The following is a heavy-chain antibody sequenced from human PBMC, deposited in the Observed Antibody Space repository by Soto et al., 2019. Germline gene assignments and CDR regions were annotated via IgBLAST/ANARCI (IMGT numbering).Heavy chain of an antibody. Sequence: QVQLQESGPGLVKPSQTLSLTCTVSGGSISSGGYYWSWIRQHPGKGLEWIGYIYYSGSTYYNPSLKSRVTISVDTSKNHFSLKRSSVTAADTAVYYCASDEGYCISTSCQRYGFDPWGQGTLVTGSS. D-gene: IGHD2-2*01. J-gene: IGHJ5*02. CDR1: GGSISSGGYY. CDR2: IYYSGST. V-gene: IGHV4-31*03. CDR3: ASDEGYCISTSCQRYGFDP.